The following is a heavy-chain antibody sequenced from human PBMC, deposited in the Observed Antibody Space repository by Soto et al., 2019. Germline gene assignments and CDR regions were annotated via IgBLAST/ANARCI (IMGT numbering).Heavy chain of an antibody. J-gene: IGHJ5*02. V-gene: IGHV4-30-2*01. CDR2: LYHSGST. CDR1: GGSISSGGYS. CDR3: ARIIAYGSGSYDAWFDP. D-gene: IGHD3-10*01. Sequence: SETLSLTCAVSGGSISSGGYSWSWIRQPPGKGLEWIGYLYHSGSTYYNPSLKSRVTISVDRSKNQFSLKLSSVTAADTAVYYCARIIAYGSGSYDAWFDPWGQGTLVTVSS.